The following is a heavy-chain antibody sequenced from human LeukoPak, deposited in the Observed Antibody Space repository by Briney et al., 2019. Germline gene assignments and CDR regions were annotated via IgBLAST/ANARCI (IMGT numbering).Heavy chain of an antibody. J-gene: IGHJ4*02. CDR2: INPNSGGT. V-gene: IGHV1-2*02. CDR1: GYTFTGFY. D-gene: IGHD5-24*01. Sequence: ASVNLSLKASGYTFTGFYMHWVRQAPGQGLEWMGWINPNSGGTNYAQQFLGRVTMTRDTSISTAYMELSRLRPDDTAVYYCAREVEMPTIDYWGQGNPVAVSS. CDR3: AREVEMPTIDY.